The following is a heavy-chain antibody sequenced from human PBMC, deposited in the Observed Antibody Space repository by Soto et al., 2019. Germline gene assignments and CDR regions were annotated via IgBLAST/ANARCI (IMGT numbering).Heavy chain of an antibody. Sequence: QVKLVQSGAEVKKPGASVKVSCKASGYTFTRNAIQWVRQAPGQRLEWIGRINAGNGDTKYSQKFQGRVTITRDTSASAAYMELSTLRSEDTSVYFCAMSVTVYSTFAYWGQGTLVTVSS. CDR2: INAGNGDT. V-gene: IGHV1-3*01. CDR1: GYTFTRNA. J-gene: IGHJ4*02. CDR3: AMSVTVYSTFAY. D-gene: IGHD3-9*01.